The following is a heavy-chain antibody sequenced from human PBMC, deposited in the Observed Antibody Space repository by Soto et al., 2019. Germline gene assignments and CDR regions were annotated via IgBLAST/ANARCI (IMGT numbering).Heavy chain of an antibody. CDR3: ATDAAVAGTGWFDP. CDR2: ISAHNGNT. J-gene: IGHJ5*02. V-gene: IGHV1-18*01. Sequence: QAQLVQSGAEVKKPGASVKVSCKASGYTFGSYGSSWVRQAPGQGLEWMGWISAHNGNTKYTQKFQGRVTMTTDTSTNTAYMELWSLSSDDTSVYYCATDAAVAGTGWFDPWGQGTLVTVSS. D-gene: IGHD6-19*01. CDR1: GYTFGSYG.